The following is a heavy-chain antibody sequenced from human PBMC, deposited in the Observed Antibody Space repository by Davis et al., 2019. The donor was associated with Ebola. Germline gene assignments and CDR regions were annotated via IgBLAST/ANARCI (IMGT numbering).Heavy chain of an antibody. D-gene: IGHD3-22*01. J-gene: IGHJ5*02. CDR3: ARVRTGFYYDSSDSPNWFDP. V-gene: IGHV1-69*13. CDR2: IIPIFGTA. Sequence: SVKVSCKASGYTFTGYYMHWVRQAPGQGLEWMGGIIPIFGTANYAQKFQGRVTITADESTKTAYMELSSLRSEDTAVYFCARVRTGFYYDSSDSPNWFDPWGQGTLVIVSS. CDR1: GYTFTGYY.